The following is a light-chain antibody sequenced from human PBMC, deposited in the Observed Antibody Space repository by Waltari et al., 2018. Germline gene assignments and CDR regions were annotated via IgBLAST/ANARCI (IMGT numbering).Light chain of an antibody. CDR2: DAS. CDR1: QSVSSY. V-gene: IGKV3-11*01. CDR3: QQRSNWWT. J-gene: IGKJ1*01. Sequence: EIVLTQSPATLSLSPGERATLSCRASQSVSSYFAWYQQTPGQAPRLLIYDASNRATGIPARFSGSGSGTDFTLTISSLEPEDFAVYYCQQRSNWWTFGQGTKVEIK.